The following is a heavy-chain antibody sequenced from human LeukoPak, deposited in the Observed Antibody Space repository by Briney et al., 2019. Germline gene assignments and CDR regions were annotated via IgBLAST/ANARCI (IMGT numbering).Heavy chain of an antibody. CDR1: GFHFDDYG. CDR2: FCGWGGTT. V-gene: IGHV3-23*01. D-gene: IGHD4/OR15-4a*01. CDR3: ARRAGAYSHPYDY. J-gene: IGHJ4*02. Sequence: GGSLKLPLAAPGFHFDDYGMSWVRRAPGEGREGVSGFCGWGGTTLHADPVRARFTISRDISKNTLYVKINSQRRGHTPVFYCARRAGAYSHPYDYWGQGTLVTVSS.